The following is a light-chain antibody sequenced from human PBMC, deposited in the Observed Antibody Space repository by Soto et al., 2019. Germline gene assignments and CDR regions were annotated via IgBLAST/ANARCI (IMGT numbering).Light chain of an antibody. V-gene: IGLV2-14*01. CDR2: EVS. Sequence: QSDLTQPASVSGSPGQSITISCTGTSSDVGAYNYVSWYQQSPGKAPKLMIYEVSNRPSGVSNRFSGSKYGNMASLTISGLQSEDEADYYCSSYTITNTLVFGGGTKVTVL. CDR1: SSDVGAYNY. J-gene: IGLJ3*02. CDR3: SSYTITNTLV.